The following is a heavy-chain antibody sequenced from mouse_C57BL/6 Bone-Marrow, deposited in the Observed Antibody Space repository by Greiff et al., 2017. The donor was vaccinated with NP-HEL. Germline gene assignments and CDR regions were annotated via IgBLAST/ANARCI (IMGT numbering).Heavy chain of an antibody. CDR3: ARVDGYYADY. D-gene: IGHD2-3*01. CDR2: IYPRSGNT. Sequence: QVHVKQSGAELARPGASVKLSCKASGYTFTSYGISWVKQRTGQGLEWIGEIYPRSGNTYYNEKFKGKATLTADKSSSTAYMELRSLTSEDSAVYFCARVDGYYADYWGQGTTLTVSS. J-gene: IGHJ2*01. CDR1: GYTFTSYG. V-gene: IGHV1-81*01.